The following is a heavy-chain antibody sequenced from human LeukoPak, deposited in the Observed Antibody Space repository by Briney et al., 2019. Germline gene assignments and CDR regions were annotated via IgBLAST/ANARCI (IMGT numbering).Heavy chain of an antibody. V-gene: IGHV1-2*02. J-gene: IGHJ4*02. CDR3: ARVQDYYDSSGYYGAFDY. D-gene: IGHD3-22*01. Sequence: GASVKVSCKASGYTFTGYYMHWVRQAPGQGLERMGWINPNSGGTNYAQKFQGRVTMTRDTSISTAYMELSRLRSDDTAVYYCARVQDYYDSSGYYGAFDYWGQGTLVTVSS. CDR2: INPNSGGT. CDR1: GYTFTGYY.